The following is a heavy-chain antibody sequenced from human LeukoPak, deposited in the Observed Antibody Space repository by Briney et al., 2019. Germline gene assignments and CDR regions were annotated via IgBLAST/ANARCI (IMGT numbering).Heavy chain of an antibody. CDR2: VSGSGGYT. J-gene: IGHJ4*02. V-gene: IGHV3-23*01. D-gene: IGHD3-22*01. CDR1: GFTFSSYA. Sequence: GGSLRLSCAASGFTFSSYAMSWVRQAPGKGLEWVSSVSGSGGYTYYAGSVKGRFTISRDNSENTRYLQMNSLRAEDTAIYYCAKDRPNYYDSSGHYYRRDGDYWGQGTLVTVSS. CDR3: AKDRPNYYDSSGHYYRRDGDY.